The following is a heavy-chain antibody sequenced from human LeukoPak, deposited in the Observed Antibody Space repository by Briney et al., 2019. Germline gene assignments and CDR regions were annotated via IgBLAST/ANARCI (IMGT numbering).Heavy chain of an antibody. D-gene: IGHD6-13*01. CDR2: INHSGST. J-gene: IGHJ6*03. Sequence: SETLSLTCAVYGGSFSGYYWSWIRQPPGKGLEWIGEINHSGSTNYNPSLKSRVTISVDTSKNQFSLKLSSVIAADTAVYYCARGVGSSWYYYYYMDVWGKGTTVTVSS. CDR3: ARGVGSSWYYYYYMDV. V-gene: IGHV4-34*01. CDR1: GGSFSGYY.